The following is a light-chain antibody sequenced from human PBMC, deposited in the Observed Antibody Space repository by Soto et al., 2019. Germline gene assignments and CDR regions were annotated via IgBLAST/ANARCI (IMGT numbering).Light chain of an antibody. V-gene: IGKV3-15*01. CDR3: QQYNNWPTWT. Sequence: EIVMTQSPATLSVSPGERATLSCRGSQSVSSNLAWYQQKPGQAPRLLIYGASTRATGIPARFSGSGSGTEFTLPISSLQSEDFAVYYCQQYNNWPTWTFGQGTKVE. CDR1: QSVSSN. CDR2: GAS. J-gene: IGKJ1*01.